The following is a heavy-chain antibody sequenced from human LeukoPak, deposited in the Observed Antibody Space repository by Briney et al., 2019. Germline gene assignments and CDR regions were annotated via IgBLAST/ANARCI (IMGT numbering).Heavy chain of an antibody. CDR3: ARVAYYYDSSGHDAFDI. J-gene: IGHJ3*02. V-gene: IGHV1-2*02. CDR2: INPNSGGT. D-gene: IGHD3-22*01. CDR1: GYTFTGYY. Sequence: ASVKVSCKASGYTFTGYYMHWVRQAPGQGLEWMGWINPNSGGTNYAQKFQGRVTMTRDTSISTAYMELSRLRSVDTAVYYCARVAYYYDSSGHDAFDIWGQGTMVTVSS.